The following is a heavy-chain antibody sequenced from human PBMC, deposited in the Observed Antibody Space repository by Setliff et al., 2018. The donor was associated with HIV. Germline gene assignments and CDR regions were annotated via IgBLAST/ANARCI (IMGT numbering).Heavy chain of an antibody. D-gene: IGHD3-16*01. V-gene: IGHV1-2*02. J-gene: IGHJ4*02. CDR2: IDPNSGDT. CDR3: ARADVLLCDY. CDR1: GYTFISYG. Sequence: ASVKVSCKTSGYTFISYGINWVRQAPGQGLEWMGWIDPNSGDTNYAQKFQGRVTITSDTSVSTAYMELRRLSSDDTAVYYCARADVLLCDYWGQGTLVTVSS.